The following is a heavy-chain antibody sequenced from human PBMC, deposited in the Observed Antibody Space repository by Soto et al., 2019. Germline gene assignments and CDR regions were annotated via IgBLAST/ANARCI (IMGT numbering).Heavy chain of an antibody. CDR2: ISSSGTAA. Sequence: QVQLEESGGGLVKPGGSLRLSCAASGFTFSAVYMSWIRQAPNKGLEYISYISSSGTAANYADSVKGRFTISRDNAKNSLYLQRNSLRAEDTGVYYCARDRGAVTGQYFDYWGQGALVTVSS. D-gene: IGHD6-19*01. CDR1: GFTFSAVY. J-gene: IGHJ4*02. CDR3: ARDRGAVTGQYFDY. V-gene: IGHV3-11*05.